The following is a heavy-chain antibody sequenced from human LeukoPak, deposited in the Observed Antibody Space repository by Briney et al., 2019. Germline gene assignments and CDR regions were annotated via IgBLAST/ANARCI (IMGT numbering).Heavy chain of an antibody. V-gene: IGHV4-59*08. J-gene: IGHJ4*02. D-gene: IGHD6-13*01. CDR2: IYYSGST. Sequence: SETLSLTCTVSGGSISSYYWSWIRQPPGKGLEWIGHIYYSGSTNYNPSLKSRVTISVDTSKNQFSLKLSSVTAADTAVYYCARHVGSSSWQNFDYWGQGTLVTVSS. CDR1: GGSISSYY. CDR3: ARHVGSSSWQNFDY.